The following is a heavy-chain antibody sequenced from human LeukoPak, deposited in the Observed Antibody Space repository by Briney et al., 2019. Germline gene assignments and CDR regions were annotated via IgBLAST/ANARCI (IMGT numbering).Heavy chain of an antibody. CDR1: GFTFDDYA. CDR2: ISWNSGSI. J-gene: IGHJ4*02. D-gene: IGHD5-24*01. V-gene: IGHV3-9*01. CDR3: AKDRDGYNYFDY. Sequence: SLRLSCAASGFTFDDYAMHWVRQAPGKGLEWVSGISWNSGSIGYADSVKGRFTISRDNAKNSLYLQMNSLRAEDTALYYCAKDRDGYNYFDYWAQGTLVTVSS.